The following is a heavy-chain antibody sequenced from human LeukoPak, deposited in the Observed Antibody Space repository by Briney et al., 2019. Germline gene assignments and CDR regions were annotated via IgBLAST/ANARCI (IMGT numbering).Heavy chain of an antibody. V-gene: IGHV4-34*01. J-gene: IGHJ4*02. CDR1: GGSFSGYY. CDR3: AMGGGLGIVDY. D-gene: IGHD7-27*01. CDR2: INHSGST. Sequence: SETLSLTCAVYGGSFSGYYWSWIRQPPGKGLEWIGEINHSGSTNYNPSLKSRVTISVETSKNQFSLKLSSVTAADTAVYYCAMGGGLGIVDYWGQGTLVTVSS.